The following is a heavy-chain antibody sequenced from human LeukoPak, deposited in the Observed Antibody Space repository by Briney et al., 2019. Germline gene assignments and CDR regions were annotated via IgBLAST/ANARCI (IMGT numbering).Heavy chain of an antibody. V-gene: IGHV1-2*02. Sequence: ASVKVSCKASGYTFTGYYMHWVRQAPGQGLEWMGWINPNSGGTNYAQKFQGRVTMTRDTSISTAYMELSRLRSDDTAVYYCARGVNRGYYYYDMDVWGQGTTVTVSS. CDR3: ARGVNRGYYYYDMDV. J-gene: IGHJ6*02. CDR2: INPNSGGT. D-gene: IGHD3-9*01. CDR1: GYTFTGYY.